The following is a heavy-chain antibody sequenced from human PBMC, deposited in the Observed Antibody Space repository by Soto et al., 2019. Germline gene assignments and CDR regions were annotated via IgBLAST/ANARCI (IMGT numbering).Heavy chain of an antibody. CDR2: VYSNGGT. CDR3: ATMKGGSQYYYYGMDV. V-gene: IGHV4-4*08. CDR1: GGFIGHYH. J-gene: IGHJ6*02. Sequence: SETLSLTCTVPGGFIGHYHWSWFRLPPGKGLEWIGYVYSNGGTSYNPSLKSRITISIDASKSQFSLKVNSVTAADTAVYYCATMKGGSQYYYYGMDVWGQGTTVT. D-gene: IGHD3-10*01.